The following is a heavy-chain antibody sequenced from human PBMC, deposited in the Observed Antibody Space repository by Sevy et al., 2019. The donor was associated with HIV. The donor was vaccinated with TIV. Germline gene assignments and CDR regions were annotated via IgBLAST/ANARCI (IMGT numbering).Heavy chain of an antibody. Sequence: GGSLRLSCVASGFTFSSYGMHWVRQAPGKGLEWVAVISYDGSNKYYADSVKGRFTISRDNSKNTLYLQMNSLRAEDTAVYYCAKERGSGWSDYYYGMDVWGQGTTVTVSS. D-gene: IGHD6-19*01. CDR2: ISYDGSNK. CDR1: GFTFSSYG. CDR3: AKERGSGWSDYYYGMDV. J-gene: IGHJ6*02. V-gene: IGHV3-30*18.